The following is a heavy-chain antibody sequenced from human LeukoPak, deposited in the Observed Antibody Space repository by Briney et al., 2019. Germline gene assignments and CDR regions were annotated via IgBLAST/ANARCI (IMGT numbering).Heavy chain of an antibody. CDR3: ARHRNDDYVYYYYYMDV. CDR2: IYYSGST. D-gene: IGHD4-17*01. V-gene: IGHV4-59*08. Sequence: PSETLSLTCTVSGGSISSHYWSWIRQPPGKGLEWIGYIYYSGSTNYNPSLKSRVTISVDTSKNQFSLKLSSVTAADTAVYYCARHRNDDYVYYYYYMDVWGKGTTVTVSS. J-gene: IGHJ6*03. CDR1: GGSISSHY.